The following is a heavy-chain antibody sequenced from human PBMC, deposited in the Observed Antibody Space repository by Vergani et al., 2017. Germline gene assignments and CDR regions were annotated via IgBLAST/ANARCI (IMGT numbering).Heavy chain of an antibody. Sequence: QVQLQESGPGLVKPSQTLSLTCTVSGGSISSGDYYWSWIRQPPGKGLEWIGYIYYSGSTYYNPSLKSRVTISVDTSKNQFSLKLSSVTAADTAVYYCARSPVDTAMARAGHFDYWGQGTLVTVSS. CDR2: IYYSGST. CDR1: GGSISSGDYY. V-gene: IGHV4-30-4*01. D-gene: IGHD5-18*01. CDR3: ARSPVDTAMARAGHFDY. J-gene: IGHJ4*02.